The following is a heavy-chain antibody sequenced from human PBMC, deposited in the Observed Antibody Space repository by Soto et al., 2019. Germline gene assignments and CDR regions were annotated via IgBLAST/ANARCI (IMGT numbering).Heavy chain of an antibody. Sequence: ASVKVCCKASGYTLTSYAIHWVRQAPGQRLEWMGWINAGNGNTKYSQKFQGRVTITRDTSASTAYMELSSLRSEDTAVYYCVKGYSSSWMIDYWGQGTLVTVSS. D-gene: IGHD6-13*01. CDR3: VKGYSSSWMIDY. CDR2: INAGNGNT. J-gene: IGHJ4*02. V-gene: IGHV1-3*01. CDR1: GYTLTSYA.